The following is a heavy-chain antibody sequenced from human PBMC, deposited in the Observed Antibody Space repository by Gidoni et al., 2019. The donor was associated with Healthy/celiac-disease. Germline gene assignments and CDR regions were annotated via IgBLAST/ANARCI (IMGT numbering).Heavy chain of an antibody. D-gene: IGHD4-17*01. J-gene: IGHJ4*02. CDR2: ISGSGGST. V-gene: IGHV3-23*01. CDR1: GFTFSSYA. CDR3: AKLPPRYDYGDPSIDY. Sequence: EVQLLESGGGLVQPGGSLRLSCAASGFTFSSYAMSWVRQAPGKGLEWVSVISGSGGSTYYADSVKGRFTISRDNSKNTLYLQMNSLRAEDTAVYYCAKLPPRYDYGDPSIDYWGQGTLVTVSS.